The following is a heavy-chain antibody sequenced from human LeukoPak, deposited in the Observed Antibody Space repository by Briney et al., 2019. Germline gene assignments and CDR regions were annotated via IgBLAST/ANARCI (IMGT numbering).Heavy chain of an antibody. CDR2: INPNSGGT. D-gene: IGHD3-22*01. J-gene: IGHJ4*02. CDR1: GYTFTGYY. CDR3: ARGDDYYDSSGYYSPYRRDY. Sequence: GASVKVSCKASGYTFTGYYMHWVRQAPGQGLEWMGRINPNSGGTNYAQKFQGRVTMTRDTSISTAYMELSRLRSDDTAVYYCARGDDYYDSSGYYSPYRRDYWGQGTLVTVSS. V-gene: IGHV1-2*06.